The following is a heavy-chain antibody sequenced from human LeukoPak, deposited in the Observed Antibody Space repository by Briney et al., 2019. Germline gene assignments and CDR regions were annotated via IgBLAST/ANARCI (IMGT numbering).Heavy chain of an antibody. CDR1: GLTFSNAW. V-gene: IGHV3-15*01. Sequence: PGGSLRLSCAASGLTFSNAWMSWVRQAPGKGLEWVGRIKSKTDGGTIDYAAPVKGRFTISRDDSKDTLFLQMNNLKIADTAVYYCTTGGSYDFWSAHDQYYFDFWGQGTLVTVSS. CDR3: TTGGSYDFWSAHDQYYFDF. D-gene: IGHD3-3*01. J-gene: IGHJ4*02. CDR2: IKSKTDGGTI.